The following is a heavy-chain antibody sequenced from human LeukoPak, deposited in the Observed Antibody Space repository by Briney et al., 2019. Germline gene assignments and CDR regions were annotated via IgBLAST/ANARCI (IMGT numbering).Heavy chain of an antibody. D-gene: IGHD4-23*01. CDR3: ARGPTTVVAPGFDY. Sequence: SGGSLRLSCSASGFTISSYAMYWVRQAPGKGLEWVAGISYDGNNKYYADSVKGRFTISRDNSKNTLYLQMNSLKTEDTAVFYCARGPTTVVAPGFDYWGQGTLVTVSS. CDR1: GFTISSYA. V-gene: IGHV3-30-3*01. J-gene: IGHJ4*02. CDR2: ISYDGNNK.